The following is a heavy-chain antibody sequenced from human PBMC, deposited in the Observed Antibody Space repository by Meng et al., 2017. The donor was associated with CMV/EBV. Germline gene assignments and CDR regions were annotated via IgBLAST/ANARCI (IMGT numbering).Heavy chain of an antibody. CDR2: IYPGYSDT. CDR3: ARGGSGYYSSFDY. D-gene: IGHD3-22*01. J-gene: IGHJ4*02. Sequence: GGSLRLSCKGSGYSFTSYWIGWVRQLPGQGLERMGIIYPGYSDTRYSPSFQGQVTISADKSISTAYLQWSSLKASDTAMYYCARGGSGYYSSFDYWGQGTLVTVSS. V-gene: IGHV5-51*01. CDR1: GYSFTSYW.